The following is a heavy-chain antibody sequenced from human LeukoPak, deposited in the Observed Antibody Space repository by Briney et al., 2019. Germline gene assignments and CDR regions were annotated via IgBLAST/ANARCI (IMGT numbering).Heavy chain of an antibody. CDR2: VNPNSGGT. Sequence: EASVKVSCKASGYTFTGYYMHWVRQAPGQGLEWMGWVNPNSGGTNYAQKFQGRVTMTRDTSISTAYMELSRLRSDDTAVYYCARLPRSSGWFGVGWFDPWGQGTLVTVSS. V-gene: IGHV1-2*02. CDR3: ARLPRSSGWFGVGWFDP. D-gene: IGHD6-19*01. J-gene: IGHJ5*02. CDR1: GYTFTGYY.